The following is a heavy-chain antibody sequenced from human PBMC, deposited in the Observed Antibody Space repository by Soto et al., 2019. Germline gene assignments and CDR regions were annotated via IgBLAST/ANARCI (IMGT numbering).Heavy chain of an antibody. CDR2: IKQDGSEK. Sequence: VGSLRLSCAASGFTFSSYWMSWVHQAPGKGLEWVANIKQDGSEKYYVDSVKGRFTISRDNAKNSLYLQMNSLRAEDTAVYYCARDGRCYGSGSYLYWGQGTLVTVSS. J-gene: IGHJ4*02. D-gene: IGHD3-10*01. CDR1: GFTFSSYW. V-gene: IGHV3-7*01. CDR3: ARDGRCYGSGSYLY.